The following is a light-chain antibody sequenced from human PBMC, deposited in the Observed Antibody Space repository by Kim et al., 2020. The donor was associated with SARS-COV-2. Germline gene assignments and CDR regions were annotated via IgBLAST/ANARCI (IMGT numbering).Light chain of an antibody. CDR3: SSYTSSSTLYV. J-gene: IGLJ1*01. CDR2: DVS. Sequence: QSVLTQPASVSGSPGQSITISCTGTSSDVGGYNYVSWYQQLPGKAPKLMIYDVSKRPSGVSNRFSGSKSGNTASLTISGLQAEDEADYYCSSYTSSSTLYVFGTGTKVTVL. V-gene: IGLV2-14*01. CDR1: SSDVGGYNY.